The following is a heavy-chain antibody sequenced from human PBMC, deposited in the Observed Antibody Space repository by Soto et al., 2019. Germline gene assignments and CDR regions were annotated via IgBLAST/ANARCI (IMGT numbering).Heavy chain of an antibody. CDR1: GFTFSSYS. Sequence: EVNLLESGGGLVQPGGSLRLSCAASGFTFSSYSMSRVRQAPGKGLEWVSHITAVGGTTYYADSVKGRFTISRDSSRNTLYLQMNSLRAEDTALYYCAKCLQVNWNYDAFHIWGQGTMVTVSS. V-gene: IGHV3-23*01. CDR2: ITAVGGTT. J-gene: IGHJ3*02. CDR3: AKCLQVNWNYDAFHI. D-gene: IGHD1-7*01.